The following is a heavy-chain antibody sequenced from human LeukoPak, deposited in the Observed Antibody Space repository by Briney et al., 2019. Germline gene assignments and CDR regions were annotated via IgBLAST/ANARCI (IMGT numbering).Heavy chain of an antibody. CDR2: ISYDGSNK. J-gene: IGHJ4*02. Sequence: PGGSLRLSCAASGFTFSSYGMLWVRQAPGKGLEWVAVISYDGSNKYYADSVKGRFTISRDNSKNTLYLQMNSLRAEDTAVYYCAKDLSGSYSDFDYWGQGTLVTVSS. CDR3: AKDLSGSYSDFDY. D-gene: IGHD1-26*01. V-gene: IGHV3-30*18. CDR1: GFTFSSYG.